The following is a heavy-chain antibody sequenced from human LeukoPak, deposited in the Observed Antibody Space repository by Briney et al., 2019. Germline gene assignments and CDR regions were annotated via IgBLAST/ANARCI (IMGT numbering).Heavy chain of an antibody. CDR2: INSDGSST. Sequence: PGGSLRLSCAASGFTFSSYWMHWVRQAPGKGLVWVSRINSDGSSTSYADSVKGRFTISRDNAKNTLYLQMNSLRAEDTAVYYCARALGRGVRFLEWSQYFDYWGQGTLVTVSS. D-gene: IGHD3-3*01. V-gene: IGHV3-74*01. J-gene: IGHJ4*02. CDR1: GFTFSSYW. CDR3: ARALGRGVRFLEWSQYFDY.